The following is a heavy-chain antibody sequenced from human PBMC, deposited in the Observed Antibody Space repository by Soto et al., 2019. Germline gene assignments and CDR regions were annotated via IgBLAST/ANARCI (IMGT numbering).Heavy chain of an antibody. V-gene: IGHV3-21*01. CDR2: ISSSSSYI. CDR3: ARDNRGTFLYHDY. CDR1: GFTFSSYS. J-gene: IGHJ4*02. Sequence: EVQLVESGGGLVKPGGSLRLSCAASGFTFSSYSMNWVRQAPGKGLEWVSSISSSSSYIYYADSVKGRFTISRDNAKNSLYLQMNSLRAEDTAVYYCARDNRGTFLYHDYWGQGTLVTVSS. D-gene: IGHD3-10*01.